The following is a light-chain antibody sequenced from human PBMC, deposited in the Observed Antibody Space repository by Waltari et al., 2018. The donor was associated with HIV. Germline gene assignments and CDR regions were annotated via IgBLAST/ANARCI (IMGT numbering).Light chain of an antibody. J-gene: IGKJ5*01. CDR2: GAS. CDR1: QSVSSSF. CDR3: QQYGSSPIT. V-gene: IGKV3-20*01. Sequence: EIVLTQSPGTLSLSPGERATLSCRASQSVSSSFLAWYQQKPGQAPRLLIYGASRRATGIPARFSGSGSGTDFSLTISRLEPEDFAVYSCQQYGSSPITFGQGTRLESK.